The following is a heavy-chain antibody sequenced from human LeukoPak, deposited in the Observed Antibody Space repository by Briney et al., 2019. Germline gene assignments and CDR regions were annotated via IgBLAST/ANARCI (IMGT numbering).Heavy chain of an antibody. D-gene: IGHD1-26*01. J-gene: IGHJ4*02. V-gene: IGHV3-11*01. CDR3: ARDYRIVGATHFDY. CDR2: ISSSGSTI. CDR1: GFTFSDYY. Sequence: GGSLRLSCAASGFTFSDYYMSWIRQAPGKGLEWVSYISSSGSTIYYADSVKGRFTISRDNAKNSLYLQMNSLRAEDTAVHYCARDYRIVGATHFDYWGQGTLVTVSS.